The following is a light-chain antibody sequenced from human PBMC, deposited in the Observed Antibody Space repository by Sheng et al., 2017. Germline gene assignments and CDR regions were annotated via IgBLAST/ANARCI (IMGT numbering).Light chain of an antibody. V-gene: IGLV1-47*01. Sequence: QSVLTQPPSVSGAPGQRVTISCTGSSSNIGAGYDVHWYQHLPGTAPKLLIYRNHQRPSAVPDRFSGSKSGTSASLAISGLRSDDEADYYCAAWDDSLSGWVFGGGTKLTVL. CDR1: SSNIGAGYD. CDR2: RNH. CDR3: AAWDDSLSGWV. J-gene: IGLJ3*02.